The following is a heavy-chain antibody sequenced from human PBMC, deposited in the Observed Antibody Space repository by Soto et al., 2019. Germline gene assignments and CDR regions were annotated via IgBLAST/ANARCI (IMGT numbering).Heavy chain of an antibody. CDR3: AGADCSSTSCYAEAYYYYMDV. D-gene: IGHD2-2*01. V-gene: IGHV4-31*03. CDR1: GGSISSGGYY. CDR2: IYYSGST. Sequence: QVQLQESGPGLVKPSQTLSLTCTVSGGSISSGGYYWSWIRQHPGKGLEWIGYIYYSGSTYYNPFLKSRVTISVDTSKNQFSLKLSSVTAADTAVYYCAGADCSSTSCYAEAYYYYMDVWGKGTTVTVSS. J-gene: IGHJ6*03.